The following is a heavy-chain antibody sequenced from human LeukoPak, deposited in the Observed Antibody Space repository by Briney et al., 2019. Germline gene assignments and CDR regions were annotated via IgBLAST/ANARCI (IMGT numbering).Heavy chain of an antibody. CDR2: ISGSGGST. Sequence: GGCLRLSCAASGFTFSSYAVSWVRPAPGEGLEWVSAISGSGGSTYYADSVKGRFTISRDNSKNTLYLQMNSLRAEDTAVYYCAKDFYGSATYYFDYWGQGTLVTVSS. J-gene: IGHJ4*02. CDR1: GFTFSSYA. V-gene: IGHV3-23*01. CDR3: AKDFYGSATYYFDY. D-gene: IGHD3-10*01.